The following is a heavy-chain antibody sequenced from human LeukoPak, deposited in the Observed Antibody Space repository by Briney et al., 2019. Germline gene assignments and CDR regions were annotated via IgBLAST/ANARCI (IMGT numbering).Heavy chain of an antibody. Sequence: GGSLRFSRAASGFTFSDYSMNWVRQAPGKGLEWITYIDTTGSTKYYADSVKGRFTISRDNAKNSLYLQMNSLRVEDTAVYYCARGPPLFDPWGQGALVTVSS. J-gene: IGHJ5*02. CDR1: GFTFSDYS. V-gene: IGHV3-48*01. CDR3: ARGPPLFDP. CDR2: IDTTGSTK.